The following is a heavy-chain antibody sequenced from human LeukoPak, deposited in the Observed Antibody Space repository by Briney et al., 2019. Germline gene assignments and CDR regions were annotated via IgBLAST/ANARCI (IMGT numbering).Heavy chain of an antibody. V-gene: IGHV3-30*02. D-gene: IGHD3-10*01. Sequence: PGGSLRVSCAASGFTFSNFGMHWVRQAPGKGLEWVAFIRFDGNTKYYADSVKGRFTISRDIPKNTLYLQMNSLRPEDTAVYFCAKDVGSFGIDYWGQGTLVTVSS. CDR1: GFTFSNFG. CDR2: IRFDGNTK. CDR3: AKDVGSFGIDY. J-gene: IGHJ4*02.